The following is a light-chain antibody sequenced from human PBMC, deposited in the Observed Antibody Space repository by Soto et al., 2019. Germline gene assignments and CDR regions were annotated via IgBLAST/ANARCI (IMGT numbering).Light chain of an antibody. CDR3: CSYAGSSALYV. V-gene: IGLV2-23*01. CDR2: EGS. CDR1: SSDVGSYNL. Sequence: QSALTQPASVSGSPGQSITISFTGTSSDVGSYNLVSWYQQHPGKAPKLMIYEGSTRPSGVSNRFSGSKSGNTASLTISGLQAEDEADYYCCSYAGSSALYVFGTGTKLTVL. J-gene: IGLJ1*01.